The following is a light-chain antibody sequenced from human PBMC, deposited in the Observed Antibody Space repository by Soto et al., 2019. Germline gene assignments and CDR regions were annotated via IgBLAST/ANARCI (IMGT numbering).Light chain of an antibody. CDR3: QHYNNYPLT. CDR2: KAS. V-gene: IGKV1-5*03. J-gene: IGKJ4*01. CDR1: QSISSW. Sequence: DIQLTQSPSTLSASVVDRVTLTCRASQSISSWLAWYQQKPGKAPKLLIYKASGLESGVPSRFSGSGSGTEFTLTISSLQPDDFATYYCQHYNNYPLTFGGGTKVDIK.